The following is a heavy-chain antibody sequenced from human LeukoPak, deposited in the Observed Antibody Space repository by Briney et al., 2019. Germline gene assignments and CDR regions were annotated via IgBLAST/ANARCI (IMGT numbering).Heavy chain of an antibody. CDR2: IYPGDSDI. Sequence: GESLKISCKGSGYSFSDYWIGWVRQMPGKGLEWMGIIYPGDSDIRYSPSFQGQVTISADKSSSTAFLQWSSLKASDTAMYYCARRVGADSSSWYGDDWFDPWGQGTLVTVSS. CDR3: ARRVGADSSSWYGDDWFDP. J-gene: IGHJ5*02. CDR1: GYSFSDYW. V-gene: IGHV5-51*01. D-gene: IGHD6-13*01.